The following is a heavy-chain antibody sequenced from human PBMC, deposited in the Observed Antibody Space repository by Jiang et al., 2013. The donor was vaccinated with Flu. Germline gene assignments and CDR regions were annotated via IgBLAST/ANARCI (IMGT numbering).Heavy chain of an antibody. J-gene: IGHJ4*02. D-gene: IGHD6-19*01. CDR2: IYPYDSDA. V-gene: IGHV5-51*01. Sequence: GAEVKKPGESLKISCKGSGYSFISYWIGWVRQMPGKGLEWMGIIYPYDSDATYSPSFRGQVTISVDRSISTAYLQLNSLKASDTATYFCAREAVAGMYYFDLWGQGTSVTVSS. CDR1: GYSFISYW. CDR3: AREAVAGMYYFDL.